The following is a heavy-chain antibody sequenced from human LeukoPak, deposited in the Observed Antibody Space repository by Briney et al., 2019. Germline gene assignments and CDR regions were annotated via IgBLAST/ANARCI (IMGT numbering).Heavy chain of an antibody. Sequence: ASVKVSCKASGYTFTNYGISWVRQAPGQGLEWMGWVSGRDSSTYYSQKFQGRVTMTTDTSTSTVYMELRSLRSDDTAVYYCARDFNYHDSRGYSWDDCFDPWGQGTLVIVSS. V-gene: IGHV1-18*01. D-gene: IGHD3-22*01. CDR1: GYTFTNYG. CDR3: ARDFNYHDSRGYSWDDCFDP. CDR2: VSGRDSST. J-gene: IGHJ5*02.